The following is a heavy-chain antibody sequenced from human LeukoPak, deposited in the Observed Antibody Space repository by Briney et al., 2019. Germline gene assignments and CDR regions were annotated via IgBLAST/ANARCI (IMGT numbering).Heavy chain of an antibody. CDR3: TSLGAPYYDILTGYQNWFDP. CDR1: GFTFSGSA. CDR2: IRSKANSYAT. Sequence: GGSLRLSCAASGFTFSGSAMHWVRQASGKGLEWVGRIRSKANSYATAYAASVKGRFTISRDDSKNTAYLQMNSLKTEGTAVYYCTSLGAPYYDILTGYQNWFDPWGQGTLVTVSS. D-gene: IGHD3-9*01. J-gene: IGHJ5*02. V-gene: IGHV3-73*01.